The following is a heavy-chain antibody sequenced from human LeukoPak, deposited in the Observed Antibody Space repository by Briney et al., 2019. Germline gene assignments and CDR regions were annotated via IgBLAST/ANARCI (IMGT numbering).Heavy chain of an antibody. CDR3: ARRGSGTYNFDS. J-gene: IGHJ4*02. CDR1: GFTFSTYG. D-gene: IGHD1-26*01. CDR2: IWSDASEK. Sequence: GGSLRLSCAASGFTFSTYGMHWVRQSPGRGLEWVAIIWSDASEKYYGDSVKGRFTISRDNYNNTVSLQMNSLRAEDTAVYYCARRGSGTYNFDSWGQGTLVTVSS. V-gene: IGHV3-33*03.